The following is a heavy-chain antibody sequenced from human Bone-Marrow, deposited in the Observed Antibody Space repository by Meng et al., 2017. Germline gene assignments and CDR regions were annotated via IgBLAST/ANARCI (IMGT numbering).Heavy chain of an antibody. J-gene: IGHJ4*02. D-gene: IGHD3-3*01. V-gene: IGHV1-2*06. Sequence: QVRLGQSGAEGKKRGALVKGSCKASGSTFTGYYMHWVRQAPGQGLEWMGRINPNSGGTNYAQKFQGRVTMTRDTSISTAYMELSRLRSDDTAVYYCASLAIFGVVIRDYWGQGTLVTVSS. CDR1: GSTFTGYY. CDR2: INPNSGGT. CDR3: ASLAIFGVVIRDY.